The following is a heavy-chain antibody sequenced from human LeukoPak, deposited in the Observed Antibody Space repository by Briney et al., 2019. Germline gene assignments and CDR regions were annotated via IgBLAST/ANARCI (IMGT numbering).Heavy chain of an antibody. CDR1: GYSFTSYW. CDR3: ARQHYDSSGYYYGAFDI. V-gene: IGHV5-51*01. CDR2: IYPGDSDT. J-gene: IGHJ3*02. D-gene: IGHD3-22*01. Sequence: GESLKISCKGSGYSFTSYWIGWVRQMPGKGLEWMGIIYPGDSDTRYSPSFQGQVTIPADKSISTAYLQWSSLKASDTAMYYCARQHYDSSGYYYGAFDIWGQGTMVTVSS.